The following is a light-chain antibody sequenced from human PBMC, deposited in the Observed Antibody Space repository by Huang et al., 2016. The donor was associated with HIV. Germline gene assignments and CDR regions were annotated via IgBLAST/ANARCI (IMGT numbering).Light chain of an antibody. Sequence: EIVLTQSPGTLSLSPGERATLPCRSRQSVSRRDVAWYQQKPCQAPRLLSHGASSRATGIPDRFSGSGSGTDFTLTISRLEPEDFAVYYCQQYGSSPLTFGGGTKVEIK. CDR2: GAS. J-gene: IGKJ4*01. V-gene: IGKV3-20*01. CDR3: QQYGSSPLT. CDR1: QSVSRRD.